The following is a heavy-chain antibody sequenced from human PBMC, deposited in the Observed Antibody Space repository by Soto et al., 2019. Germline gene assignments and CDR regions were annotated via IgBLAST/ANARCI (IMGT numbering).Heavy chain of an antibody. CDR1: GFSLSTSEVG. J-gene: IGHJ5*02. D-gene: IGHD6-13*01. CDR3: AHSRVFDWFDP. CDR2: IFWNDDE. V-gene: IGHV2-5*01. Sequence: QITLKESGPTLVKPTQTLTLTCTFSGFSLSTSEVGVGWIRQPPGKALEWLALIFWNDDERYNPSLKSRLTTTKDISKNQVVLTMPNMDPVDTATYYCAHSRVFDWFDPWGQGTLVTVSS.